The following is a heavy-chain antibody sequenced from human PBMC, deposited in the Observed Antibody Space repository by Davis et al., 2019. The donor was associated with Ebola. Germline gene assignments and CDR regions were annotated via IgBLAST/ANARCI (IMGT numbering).Heavy chain of an antibody. D-gene: IGHD1-26*01. J-gene: IGHJ4*02. Sequence: MPSETLSLTCTVSGGSISSYYWSWIRQSPGKGLEWIGYIYYSGSTNYNPSLKSRVTISLDTSKNQFSLNLSSLTAADTAVYYCARAAAWVGATHYWGQGTLVTVSS. CDR1: GGSISSYY. CDR2: IYYSGST. CDR3: ARAAAWVGATHY. V-gene: IGHV4-59*12.